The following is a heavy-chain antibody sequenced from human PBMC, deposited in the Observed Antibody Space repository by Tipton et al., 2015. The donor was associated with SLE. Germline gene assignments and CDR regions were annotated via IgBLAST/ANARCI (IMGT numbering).Heavy chain of an antibody. Sequence: RSLRLSCAASGFTFSNYGMHWVRQAPGKGLEWVAVIRYDGSNKYYADSVKGRFTISRDNSKNTLYLQMNSLRAEDTAVYNCAKDMVATILGPFDYWGQGTLVTVSS. CDR3: AKDMVATILGPFDY. CDR1: GFTFSNYG. CDR2: IRYDGSNK. D-gene: IGHD5-12*01. V-gene: IGHV3-30*18. J-gene: IGHJ4*02.